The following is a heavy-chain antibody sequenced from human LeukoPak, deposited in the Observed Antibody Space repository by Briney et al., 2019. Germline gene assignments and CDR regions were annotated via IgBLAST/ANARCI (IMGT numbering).Heavy chain of an antibody. J-gene: IGHJ4*02. V-gene: IGHV3-66*01. CDR1: GFTVSSNY. Sequence: HAGGSLRLSCAASGFTVSSNYMSWVRQAPGKGLEWVSVIYSGGSTYYADSVKGRSTISRDNSKNTLYLQMNSLRAEDTAVYYCARGAYYDSSHFDYWGQGTLVTVSS. D-gene: IGHD3-22*01. CDR2: IYSGGST. CDR3: ARGAYYDSSHFDY.